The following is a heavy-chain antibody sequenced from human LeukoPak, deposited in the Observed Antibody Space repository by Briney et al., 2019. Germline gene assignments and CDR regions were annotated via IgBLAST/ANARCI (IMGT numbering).Heavy chain of an antibody. CDR2: ASYSGNT. CDR1: GASISSSTYY. V-gene: IGHV4-39*07. J-gene: IGHJ4*02. Sequence: PSETLSLTCTVSGASISSSTYYWGWIRQPPGKGLEWIGSASYSGNTYYNPSLKSRVTIFVDTSKNQFSLKMTSVTAADTAVYCCARDQYYDVSTYYEIDYWGQGTLVTVSS. D-gene: IGHD3-22*01. CDR3: ARDQYYDVSTYYEIDY.